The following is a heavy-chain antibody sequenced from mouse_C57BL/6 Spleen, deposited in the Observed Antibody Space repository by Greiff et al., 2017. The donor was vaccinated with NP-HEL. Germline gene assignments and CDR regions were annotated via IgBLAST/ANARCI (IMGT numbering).Heavy chain of an antibody. CDR1: GYTFTSYW. CDR2: IDPSDSYT. Sequence: QVQLQQPGAELVRPGTSVKLSCKASGYTFTSYWMHWVKQRPGQGLEWIGVIDPSDSYTNYNQKFKGKATLTVDTSSSTAYMQLSSLTSEDSAVYYCAREGRFIKDWYFDVWGTGTTVTVSS. D-gene: IGHD1-1*01. CDR3: AREGRFIKDWYFDV. V-gene: IGHV1-59*01. J-gene: IGHJ1*03.